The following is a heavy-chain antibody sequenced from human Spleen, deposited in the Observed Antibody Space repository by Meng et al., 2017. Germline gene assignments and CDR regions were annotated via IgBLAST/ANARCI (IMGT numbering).Heavy chain of an antibody. V-gene: IGHV4-4*02. D-gene: IGHD6-6*01. CDR3: ARDLRAYSTSPFDY. Sequence: QVQLQESGPGLVKPSETLSLTCAVSGGSISSSNSWSWVRQPPGKGLEWIGEIYHGGTTSYNPSLKSRVTISVDRSKNQFPLNLSSVTAADTAVYYCARDLRAYSTSPFDYWGQGTLVTVSS. CDR2: IYHGGTT. CDR1: GGSISSSNS. J-gene: IGHJ4*02.